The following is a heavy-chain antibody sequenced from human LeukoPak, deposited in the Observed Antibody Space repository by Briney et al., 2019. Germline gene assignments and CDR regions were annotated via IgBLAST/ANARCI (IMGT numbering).Heavy chain of an antibody. D-gene: IGHD5-18*01. CDR2: INHSGST. J-gene: IGHJ6*02. Sequence: SETLSLTCAVYGGSFSGYYWSWIRQPPGKGLEWIGEINHSGSTNYNPSLKSRVTISVDTSKNQFSLKLSSVTAADTAVYYCARVSIQLWFTPGYYGMDVWGQGTTVTVSS. V-gene: IGHV4-34*01. CDR3: ARVSIQLWFTPGYYGMDV. CDR1: GGSFSGYY.